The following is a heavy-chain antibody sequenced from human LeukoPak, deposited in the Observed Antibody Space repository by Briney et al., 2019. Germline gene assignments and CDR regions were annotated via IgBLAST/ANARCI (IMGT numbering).Heavy chain of an antibody. CDR3: AKWGDYDVLTGYYDPDY. Sequence: GGSLRLSCAASGFTFSNYAMSWVRQAPGKGLEWVSAITGSGGSTYYADSVKGRFTISRDNYKNTLYLQMNSLRAEDTAVYYCAKWGDYDVLTGYYDPDYWGQGTLVTVSS. CDR2: ITGSGGST. J-gene: IGHJ4*02. D-gene: IGHD3-9*01. V-gene: IGHV3-23*01. CDR1: GFTFSNYA.